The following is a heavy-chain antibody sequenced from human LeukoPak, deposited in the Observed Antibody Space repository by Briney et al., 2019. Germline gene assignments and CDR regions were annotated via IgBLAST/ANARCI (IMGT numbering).Heavy chain of an antibody. CDR1: GYTFTSYA. Sequence: VASVKVSCQASGYTFTSYAMNWVRQAPGHGLEWMGWINTNTGNPTYAQGFTGRFVFSLDTSVSTAYLQISSLKAEDTAVYYCARSYYHFWSDYQYPGDYWGQGTLVTVSS. D-gene: IGHD3-3*01. V-gene: IGHV7-4-1*02. CDR3: ARSYYHFWSDYQYPGDY. CDR2: INTNTGNP. J-gene: IGHJ4*02.